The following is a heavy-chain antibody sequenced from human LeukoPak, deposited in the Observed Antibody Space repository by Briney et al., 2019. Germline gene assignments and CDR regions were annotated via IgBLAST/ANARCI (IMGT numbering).Heavy chain of an antibody. V-gene: IGHV1-24*01. Sequence: ASVKVSCKVSGYTLTELSMHWVRQALGKGLEWMGGFDPEDGETIYAQKFQGRVTMTEDTSTDPAYMELSSLRSEDTAVYYCATGGSGWYDLPYFDYWGQGTLVTVSS. J-gene: IGHJ4*02. CDR2: FDPEDGET. CDR1: GYTLTELS. CDR3: ATGGSGWYDLPYFDY. D-gene: IGHD6-19*01.